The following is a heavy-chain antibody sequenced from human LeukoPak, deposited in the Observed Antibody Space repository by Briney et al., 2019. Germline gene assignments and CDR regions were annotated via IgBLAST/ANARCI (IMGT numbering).Heavy chain of an antibody. D-gene: IGHD3-10*01. CDR1: GGSISSYY. CDR3: ARRVRTSGFDY. V-gene: IGHV4-59*08. Sequence: SETLSLTCTVSGGSISSYYWSWIRQPPGKGLEWIGYIYYSGSTNYNPSLKSRVTISVDTSKNQFSLKLSSVTAADTAVYYCARRVRTSGFDYWGQGTLVTVSS. J-gene: IGHJ4*02. CDR2: IYYSGST.